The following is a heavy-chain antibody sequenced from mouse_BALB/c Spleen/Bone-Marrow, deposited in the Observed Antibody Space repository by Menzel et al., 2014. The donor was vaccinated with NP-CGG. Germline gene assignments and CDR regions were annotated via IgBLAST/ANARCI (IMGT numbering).Heavy chain of an antibody. CDR3: ARWLLRYYAMDD. V-gene: IGHV1-69*02. D-gene: IGHD2-3*01. Sequence: QVQLQQPGAELVKPGASVKLSCKASGYTFTSYWMHWVKQRPEQGLEWIGEIDPSDSYTNYNRKFKGKATLTVDKSSSTAYMQLSSLTSEDSAVYFCARWLLRYYAMDDWGQGTSVTVSS. CDR1: GYTFTSYW. CDR2: IDPSDSYT. J-gene: IGHJ4*01.